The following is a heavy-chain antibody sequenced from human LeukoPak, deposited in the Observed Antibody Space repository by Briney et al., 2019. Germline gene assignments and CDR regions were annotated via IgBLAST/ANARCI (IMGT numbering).Heavy chain of an antibody. CDR1: GYNFAAYW. J-gene: IGHJ4*02. CDR2: IFPGDSDT. V-gene: IGHV5-51*01. D-gene: IGHD5-12*01. CDR3: ARRPRGYSGYAVVDY. Sequence: GESLKISCKASGYNFAAYWIGWVRQMPGKGLEWMGIIFPGDSDTKYSPSFQGQVTISADKSISTAYLQWSSLKASDTAMYYCARRPRGYSGYAVVDYWGQGTLVTVSS.